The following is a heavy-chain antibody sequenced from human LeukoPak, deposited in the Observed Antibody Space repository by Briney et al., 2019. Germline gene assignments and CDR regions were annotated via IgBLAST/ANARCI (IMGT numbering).Heavy chain of an antibody. V-gene: IGHV3-74*01. CDR1: GFTFSSYW. Sequence: GGSLRLSCAASGFTFSSYWMHWVRQAPGKGLVWVSRINSDGISTTYADSVKGRFTISRNNAKDTLYLQMNRLRAEDAAVYYCARGTYWFDPWGQGTLVTVSS. CDR2: INSDGIST. CDR3: ARGTYWFDP. J-gene: IGHJ5*02.